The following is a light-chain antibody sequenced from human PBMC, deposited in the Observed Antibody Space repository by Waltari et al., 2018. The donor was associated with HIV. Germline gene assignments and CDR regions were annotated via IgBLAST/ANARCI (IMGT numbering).Light chain of an antibody. Sequence: QSALTQPASVSASPGQSITISCTGTSSDIGNYDLVSWYQQRPGNAPKLMNYEVNKWPSGVSNRFPGSKSGITASLTSSGLQAEDEADYYCCSYVTTGTWVFGGGTKLTVL. CDR1: SSDIGNYDL. V-gene: IGLV2-23*02. CDR2: EVN. CDR3: CSYVTTGTWV. J-gene: IGLJ3*02.